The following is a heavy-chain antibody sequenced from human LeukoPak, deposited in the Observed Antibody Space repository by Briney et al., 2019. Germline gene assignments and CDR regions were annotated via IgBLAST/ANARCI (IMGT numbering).Heavy chain of an antibody. D-gene: IGHD3-16*01. V-gene: IGHV1-2*02. CDR1: GYTFTGYY. CDR3: ARDGVSGTEYDYVWGTYRWAFDI. J-gene: IGHJ3*02. Sequence: ASVNVSCKASGYTFTGYYMHWVRQAPGQGLEWMGWINPNSGGTNYAQKFQGRVTMTRDTSISTAYMELSRLRSDDTAVYYCARDGVSGTEYDYVWGTYRWAFDIWGQGTMVTVSS. CDR2: INPNSGGT.